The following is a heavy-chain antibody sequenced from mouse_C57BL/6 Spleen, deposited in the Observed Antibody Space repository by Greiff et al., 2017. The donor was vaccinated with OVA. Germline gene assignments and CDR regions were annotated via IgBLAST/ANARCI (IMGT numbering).Heavy chain of an antibody. CDR3: ARHYGRSLPWFAY. Sequence: VQLQQSGPGLVQPSQSLSITCTVSGFSLTSYGVHWVRQSPGKGLEWLGVIWSGGSTDYTAAFISRLSISQDNSKSQVFFKMNSPQADDTAIYYCARHYGRSLPWFAYWGQGTLVTVSA. J-gene: IGHJ3*01. D-gene: IGHD1-1*01. V-gene: IGHV2-2*01. CDR2: IWSGGST. CDR1: GFSLTSYG.